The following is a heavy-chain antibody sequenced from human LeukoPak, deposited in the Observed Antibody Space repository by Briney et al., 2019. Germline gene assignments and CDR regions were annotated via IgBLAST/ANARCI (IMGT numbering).Heavy chain of an antibody. D-gene: IGHD6-13*01. CDR2: ISSSSSYI. V-gene: IGHV3-21*01. CDR1: GFTLSSYS. J-gene: IGHJ5*02. Sequence: PGGSLRLSCAASGFTLSSYSMNWVRQAPGKGLEWVSSISSSSSYIYYADSVKGRFTISRDNAKNSLYLQMNSLRAEDTAVYYCARDLSGIAAAGRGDWFDPWGQGTLVTVSS. CDR3: ARDLSGIAAAGRGDWFDP.